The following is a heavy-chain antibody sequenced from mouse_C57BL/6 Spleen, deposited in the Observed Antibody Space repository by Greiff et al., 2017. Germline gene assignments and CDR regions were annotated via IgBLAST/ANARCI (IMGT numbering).Heavy chain of an antibody. CDR1: GYAFSSYW. CDR2: IYPGDGDT. V-gene: IGHV1-80*01. CDR3: ARDDYGYVYYFDY. J-gene: IGHJ2*01. D-gene: IGHD2-2*01. Sequence: QVQLQQSGAELVKPGASVKISCKASGYAFSSYWMNWVKQRPGKGLEWIGQIYPGDGDTNYNGKFKGKATLTADKSSSTAYMQLSSLTSEDSAVYFCARDDYGYVYYFDYWGQGTTLTVSS.